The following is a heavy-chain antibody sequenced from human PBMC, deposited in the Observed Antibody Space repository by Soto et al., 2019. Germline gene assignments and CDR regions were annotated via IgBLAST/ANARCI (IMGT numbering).Heavy chain of an antibody. CDR1: GGSISSGGYS. V-gene: IGHV4-30-2*01. J-gene: IGHJ4*02. CDR3: ARVPWSSYYFDY. Sequence: SLSLTCAVSGGSISSGGYSWSWIRQPPGKGLEWIGYIYHSGSTYYNPSLKSRVTISVDRSKNQFSLKLSSVTAADTAVYYCARVPWSSYYFDYWGQGTLVTVSS. CDR2: IYHSGST.